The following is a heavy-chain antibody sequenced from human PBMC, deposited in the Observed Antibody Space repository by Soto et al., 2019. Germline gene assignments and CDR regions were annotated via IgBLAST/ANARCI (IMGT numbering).Heavy chain of an antibody. CDR2: ISAAGDP. CDR1: GFTFRNYD. CDR3: ARTDREFYGLDV. J-gene: IGHJ6*02. V-gene: IGHV3-13*05. Sequence: EVQLVESGGGLVQPGGSLRLSCEASGFTFRNYDMHWVRQGTGKGLEWVSGISAAGDPDYADSVEGRFTISRENAQNSFFLQMNSLRVGDKAVYYCARTDREFYGLDVWGQGTTVIVSS.